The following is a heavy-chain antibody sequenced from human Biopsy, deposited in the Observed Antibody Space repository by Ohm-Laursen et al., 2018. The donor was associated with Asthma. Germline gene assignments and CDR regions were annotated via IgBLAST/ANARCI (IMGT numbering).Heavy chain of an antibody. V-gene: IGHV4-34*01. D-gene: IGHD4-17*01. Sequence: SDTLSLTCAVYGGSFSNYYWTWIRQPPGKGLEWIGEINHRGSTNYNPSLKSRVTLSVDTSKNQFSVSLTSVTAADTAVYYCVRTTYGHDGFDPWGQGTLVTVSS. CDR1: GGSFSNYY. J-gene: IGHJ5*02. CDR2: INHRGST. CDR3: VRTTYGHDGFDP.